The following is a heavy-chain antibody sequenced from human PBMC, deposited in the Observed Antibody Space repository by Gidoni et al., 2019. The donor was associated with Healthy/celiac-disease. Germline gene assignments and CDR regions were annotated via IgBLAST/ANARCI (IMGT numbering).Heavy chain of an antibody. CDR3: ARSNIVVVPARGGFDP. Sequence: QVQLQESGPGLVKPSQTLSLTCPVSGGSISRGCYFWCWIRQHPGKGLEWIGYIYYSGSTYYNPSLKSRVTISVDTSKNQFSLKLSSVTAADTAVYYCARSNIVVVPARGGFDPWGQGTLVTVSS. D-gene: IGHD2-2*01. V-gene: IGHV4-31*03. J-gene: IGHJ5*02. CDR2: IYYSGST. CDR1: GGSISRGCYF.